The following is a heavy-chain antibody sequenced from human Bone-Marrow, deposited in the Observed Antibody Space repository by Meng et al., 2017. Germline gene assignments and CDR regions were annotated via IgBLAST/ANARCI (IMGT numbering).Heavy chain of an antibody. J-gene: IGHJ6*02. Sequence: QVQLVQSGAEVKKPGASVKVSCKASGYTVGNYGMHWVRQAPGQRLEGMGWINGGNGDAKYSQKFQGRVTITRDTSASTAYMELSSLRSEDMAVYYCARELGCSSTTCNYYYYYGMDVWGQGNTVTVSS. V-gene: IGHV1-3*01. CDR2: INGGNGDA. CDR1: GYTVGNYG. D-gene: IGHD2-2*01. CDR3: ARELGCSSTTCNYYYYYGMDV.